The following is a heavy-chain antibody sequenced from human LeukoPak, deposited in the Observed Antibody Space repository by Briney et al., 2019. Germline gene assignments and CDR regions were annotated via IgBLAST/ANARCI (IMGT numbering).Heavy chain of an antibody. CDR3: ARGPHYYDSSGPRPHYYMDV. V-gene: IGHV3-23*01. Sequence: QTGGSLRLSCVASGFTFSNYGMNWVRQAPGKGLEWVSGIVGSGVTTYYADSVKGRFTISRDNSKNTLYLHMNSLRAEDTAIYYCARGPHYYDSSGPRPHYYMDVWGKGTTVTVSS. CDR2: IVGSGVTT. CDR1: GFTFSNYG. J-gene: IGHJ6*03. D-gene: IGHD3-22*01.